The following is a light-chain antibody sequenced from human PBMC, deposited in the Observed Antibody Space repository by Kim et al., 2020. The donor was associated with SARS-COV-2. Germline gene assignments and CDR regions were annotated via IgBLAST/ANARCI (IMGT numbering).Light chain of an antibody. J-gene: IGLJ2*01. V-gene: IGLV1-44*01. CDR2: GTD. Sequence: GQRLTHSRLGSSPNSRTSTVTWYQQLPGTAPRLLLFGTDQRPSGVPDRFSGSKSGTSASLAISGLQSEDEADYYCASWDDILNGVLFGGGTQLTVL. CDR1: SPNSRTST. CDR3: ASWDDILNGVL.